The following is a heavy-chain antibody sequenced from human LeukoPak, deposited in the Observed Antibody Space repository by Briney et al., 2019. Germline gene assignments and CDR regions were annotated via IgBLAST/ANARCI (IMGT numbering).Heavy chain of an antibody. Sequence: GGSLRLSCAASGFTFSSYEMNWVRQAPGKGLEWVSYISSSGSTIYYADSVKGRFTISRDNAKNSLYLQMNSLRAEDTAVYYCARVPYYYGSGSYHWFDPWGQGTLVTVSS. D-gene: IGHD3-10*01. CDR1: GFTFSSYE. CDR2: ISSSGSTI. J-gene: IGHJ5*02. CDR3: ARVPYYYGSGSYHWFDP. V-gene: IGHV3-48*03.